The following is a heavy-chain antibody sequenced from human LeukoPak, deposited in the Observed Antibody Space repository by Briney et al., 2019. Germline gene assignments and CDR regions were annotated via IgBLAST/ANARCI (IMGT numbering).Heavy chain of an antibody. J-gene: IGHJ4*02. CDR2: ITGGGIDT. CDR3: AKDPGLSPVYYFDY. CDR1: GFTFNTYA. Sequence: GGSLRLSCVASGFTFNTYAMTWVRQAPGRGLELVSAITGGGIDTDYADSVKGRFTISRDNSKSTLYLQMNALRAEDTAVYYCAKDPGLSPVYYFDYWGQGTLV. V-gene: IGHV3-23*01. D-gene: IGHD3-16*01.